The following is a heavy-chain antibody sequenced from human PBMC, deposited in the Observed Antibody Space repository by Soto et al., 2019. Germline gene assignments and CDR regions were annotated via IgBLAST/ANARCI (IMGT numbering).Heavy chain of an antibody. CDR2: INHSGST. CDR3: ARALRITMVREKYYYGMDV. J-gene: IGHJ6*02. Sequence: SETLSLTCAVYGGSFSGYYWSWIRQPPGKGLEWIGEINHSGSTNYNPSLKSRVTISVDTSKNQFSLKLSSVTAADTAVYYCARALRITMVREKYYYGMDVWGQGTTVTFSS. V-gene: IGHV4-34*01. CDR1: GGSFSGYY. D-gene: IGHD3-10*01.